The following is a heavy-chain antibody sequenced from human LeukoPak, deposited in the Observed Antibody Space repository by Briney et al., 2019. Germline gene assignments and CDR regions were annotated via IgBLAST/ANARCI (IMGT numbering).Heavy chain of an antibody. J-gene: IGHJ5*02. Sequence: GGSLRLSCSASGFTFNIYGMDWVRQAPGKGLEYVSAINKNGGSTYYADSVKGRFTISRDNSKNMLYLQMRSLRLEDTAVYYCVKDQAERFGELFSWGQGTLVTVSS. CDR1: GFTFNIYG. D-gene: IGHD3-10*01. V-gene: IGHV3-64D*06. CDR3: VKDQAERFGELFS. CDR2: INKNGGST.